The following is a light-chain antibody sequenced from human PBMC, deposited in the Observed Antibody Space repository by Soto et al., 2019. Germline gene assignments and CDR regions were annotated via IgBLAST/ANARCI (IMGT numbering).Light chain of an antibody. V-gene: IGLV6-57*01. CDR3: QSYDSSKWV. CDR1: SGSIASNY. CDR2: EDN. J-gene: IGLJ3*02. Sequence: NFMLTQPHSVSASPGKTVTISCTRSSGSIASNYVQWYQQRPGSSPTTVIYEDNQRPSGVPDRFSGSIDSSSNSASLTISGLKTEDEADYYCQSYDSSKWVFGGGTKLTVL.